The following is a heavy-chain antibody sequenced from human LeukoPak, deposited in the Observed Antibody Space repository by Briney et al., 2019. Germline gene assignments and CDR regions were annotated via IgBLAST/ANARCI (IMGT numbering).Heavy chain of an antibody. D-gene: IGHD1-26*01. Sequence: ASVEVSCKASGGTFSSYAISWVRQAPGQGLEWMGGIIPIFGTANYAQKFQGRVTITTDESTSTAYMELSSLRSEDTAVYYCARGREATYDYWGQGTLVTVSS. CDR1: GGTFSSYA. CDR2: IIPIFGTA. CDR3: ARGREATYDY. V-gene: IGHV1-69*05. J-gene: IGHJ4*02.